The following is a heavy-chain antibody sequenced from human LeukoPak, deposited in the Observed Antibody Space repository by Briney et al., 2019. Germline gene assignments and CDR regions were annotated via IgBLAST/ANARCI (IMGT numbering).Heavy chain of an antibody. J-gene: IGHJ6*02. V-gene: IGHV3-33*01. D-gene: IGHD2-15*01. Sequence: GGSLRLSCAASGFTFSTYAMHWVRQAPGKGLEWVAVIWYDGSSRYYPDSVKGRFTTSRDNSKNTLYLQMNSLRAEDTAVYYCATQYGRNYYYYAMDVWGQGTTVTVSS. CDR1: GFTFSTYA. CDR3: ATQYGRNYYYYAMDV. CDR2: IWYDGSSR.